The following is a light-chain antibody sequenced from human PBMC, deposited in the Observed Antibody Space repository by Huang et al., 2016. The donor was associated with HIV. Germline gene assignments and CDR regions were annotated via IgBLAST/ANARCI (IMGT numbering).Light chain of an antibody. V-gene: IGKV2-28*01. CDR2: LGS. J-gene: IGKJ5*01. CDR3: MQALQTIT. CDR1: QSLLHSNGYNY. Sequence: DIVMTQSPLSLPVTPGEPASISCKSSQSLLHSNGYNYLDWYLQKPGQPPQLLIYLGSNRASGVPDRFSGSGSGTDFTLQISRVEAEDVGVYYCMQALQTITFGQGTRLEIE.